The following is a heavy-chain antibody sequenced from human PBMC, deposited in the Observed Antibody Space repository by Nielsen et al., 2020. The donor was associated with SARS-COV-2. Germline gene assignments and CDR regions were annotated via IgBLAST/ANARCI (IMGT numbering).Heavy chain of an antibody. Sequence: ASVKVSCKASGYTFIDYYIHWVRQAPGQGLEWMGRINSYSGGTNYAQKLQGTVTMTRDASISTVYMELTSDDTAVYYCARARATIFGLVMSYGMDVWGQGTTVAVSS. CDR3: ARARATIFGLVMSYGMDV. V-gene: IGHV1-2*06. CDR2: INSYSGGT. CDR1: GYTFIDYY. D-gene: IGHD3/OR15-3a*01. J-gene: IGHJ6*02.